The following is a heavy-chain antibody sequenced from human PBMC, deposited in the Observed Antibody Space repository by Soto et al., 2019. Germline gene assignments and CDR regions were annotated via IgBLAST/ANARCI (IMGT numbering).Heavy chain of an antibody. V-gene: IGHV4-39*01. CDR2: IYYSGST. D-gene: IGHD3-3*01. Sequence: SETLSLTCTVSGGSISSSSYYWGWIRQPPGKRLEWIGSIYYSGSTYYNPSLKSRVTISVDTSKNQFSLKLSSVTAADTAVYYCAIFYYDFWSGYYEKDYWGQGTLVTVSS. J-gene: IGHJ4*02. CDR3: AIFYYDFWSGYYEKDY. CDR1: GGSISSSSYY.